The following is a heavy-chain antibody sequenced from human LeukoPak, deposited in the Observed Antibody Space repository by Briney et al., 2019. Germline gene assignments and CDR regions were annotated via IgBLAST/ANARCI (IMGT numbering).Heavy chain of an antibody. Sequence: SETLSLTSAVYGGSFSGYYWSWIRQPPGKGVEWMGEINHSGRTNYNPPLPSRVNTSVDTSNNQLSLNLSSVTAADTAVYYCARGKRGYYDFWSGYYRGQNWFDPWGQGTLVTVSS. CDR3: ARGKRGYYDFWSGYYRGQNWFDP. J-gene: IGHJ5*02. CDR1: GGSFSGYY. D-gene: IGHD3-3*01. V-gene: IGHV4-34*01. CDR2: INHSGRT.